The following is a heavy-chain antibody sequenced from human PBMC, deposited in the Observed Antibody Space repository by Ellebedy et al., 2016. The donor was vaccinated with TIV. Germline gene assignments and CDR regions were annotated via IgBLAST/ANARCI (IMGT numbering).Heavy chain of an antibody. CDR2: IYHSGST. D-gene: IGHD3-10*01. J-gene: IGHJ3*02. CDR3: ARDSVSHGSGSEDAFDI. CDR1: GGSISSGGYS. Sequence: SETLSLTXAVSGGSISSGGYSWSWIRQPPGKGLEWIGYIYHSGSTYYNPSLKSRVTISVDTSKNQFSLKLSSVTAADTAVYYCARDSVSHGSGSEDAFDIWGQGTMVTVSS. V-gene: IGHV4-30-2*01.